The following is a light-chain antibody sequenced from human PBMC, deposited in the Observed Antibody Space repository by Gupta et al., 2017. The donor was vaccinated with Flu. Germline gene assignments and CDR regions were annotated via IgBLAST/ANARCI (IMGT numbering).Light chain of an antibody. CDR1: QSVSRY. CDR2: GSS. V-gene: IGKV3-20*01. J-gene: IGKJ1*01. Sequence: LGTLSLSPGERATLSCRASQSVSRYINWYQQRPGQAPGLLIYGSSSRATGIPDRFSGSGSGTDFTLTISRLEPEDFAVYYCQQYDSSPWTFGQGTKVEIK. CDR3: QQYDSSPWT.